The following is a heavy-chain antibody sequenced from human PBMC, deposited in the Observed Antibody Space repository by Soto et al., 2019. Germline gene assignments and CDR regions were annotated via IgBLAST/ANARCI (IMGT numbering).Heavy chain of an antibody. J-gene: IGHJ4*02. Sequence: QVQLVESGGGVVQPGRSLRLSCAASSFTFSNYAMHWVRQAPGKGLEWVAVISYDGSDKYYADSVKGRFTISRDNSKSTLNMQMNSLRADDTAVYYCAKALGELSPESYDYWGQGTLITVSS. CDR1: SFTFSNYA. CDR2: ISYDGSDK. V-gene: IGHV3-30*18. CDR3: AKALGELSPESYDY. D-gene: IGHD3-16*02.